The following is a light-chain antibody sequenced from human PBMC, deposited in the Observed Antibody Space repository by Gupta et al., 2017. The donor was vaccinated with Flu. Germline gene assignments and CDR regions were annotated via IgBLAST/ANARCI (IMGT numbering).Light chain of an antibody. V-gene: IGKV3-11*01. CDR2: DAS. Sequence: VLTQSPATLSLSPGQRVTLSCRASQSVIDNIAWYQQKPGQSPTLLIYDASTRATGIPARFSGSGSGTDFTLTINALEPEDFAVYYCQQRGVWPPITFGQGTRLDIK. CDR3: QQRGVWPPIT. CDR1: QSVIDN. J-gene: IGKJ5*01.